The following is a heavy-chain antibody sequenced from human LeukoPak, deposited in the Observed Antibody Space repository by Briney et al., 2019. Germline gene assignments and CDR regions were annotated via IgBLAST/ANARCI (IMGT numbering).Heavy chain of an antibody. Sequence: PSETLSLTCAVSGYSISSGYCWGWIRQPPGKGLEWIGSICHSGSTYYNPSLKRRVTISIDTSKNQFSLKLSSVTAADTAVYYCARPRGGYSGYVDYWGQGTLVTVSS. CDR1: GYSISSGYC. J-gene: IGHJ4*02. D-gene: IGHD5-12*01. CDR2: ICHSGST. CDR3: ARPRGGYSGYVDY. V-gene: IGHV4-38-2*01.